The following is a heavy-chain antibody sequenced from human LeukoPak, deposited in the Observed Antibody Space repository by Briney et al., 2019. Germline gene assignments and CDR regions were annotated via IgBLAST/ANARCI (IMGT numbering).Heavy chain of an antibody. D-gene: IGHD3-22*01. CDR2: IYYSGST. Sequence: SETLSLTCTVSGGSISSSSYYWGWIRQPPGKGLEWIGSIYYSGSTYYNPSLKSRVTMSVDTSKNQFSLKLSSVTAADTAVYYCARDYYDSSGYVVSDYWGQGTLVTVSS. CDR3: ARDYYDSSGYVVSDY. V-gene: IGHV4-39*07. J-gene: IGHJ4*02. CDR1: GGSISSSSYY.